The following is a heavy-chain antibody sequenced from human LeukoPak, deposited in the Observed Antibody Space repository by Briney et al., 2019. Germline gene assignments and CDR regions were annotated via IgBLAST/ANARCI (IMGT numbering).Heavy chain of an antibody. CDR1: GFTFSSSW. J-gene: IGHJ4*02. CDR3: TRASRKEPDY. CDR2: INSDGSST. V-gene: IGHV3-74*01. D-gene: IGHD1-14*01. Sequence: GGSLRLSCAASGFTFSSSWMHWVRQTPGKGLVWVSRINSDGSSTSYADSAKGRFTISRDNAKNTLSRQMNSLRADYTAVDYCTRASRKEPDYWGQGTLVTVSS.